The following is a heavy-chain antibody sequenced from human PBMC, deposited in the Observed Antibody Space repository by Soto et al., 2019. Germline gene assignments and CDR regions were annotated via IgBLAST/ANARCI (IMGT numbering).Heavy chain of an antibody. D-gene: IGHD3-22*01. CDR2: ISYDGSNK. CDR3: TYDSSGYNGAFDI. J-gene: IGHJ3*02. V-gene: IGHV3-30-3*01. CDR1: GFTFSSYA. Sequence: QVQLVESGGGVVQPGRSLRLSCAASGFTFSSYAMHWVRQAPGKGLEWVAVISYDGSNKYYADSVKGRFTISRDNSKNTLYLQMNSLRAEDTAVYYCTYDSSGYNGAFDIWGQGTMVTVSS.